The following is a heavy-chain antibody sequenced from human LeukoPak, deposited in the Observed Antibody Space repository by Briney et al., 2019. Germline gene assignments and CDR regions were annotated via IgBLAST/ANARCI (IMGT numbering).Heavy chain of an antibody. CDR1: GFTFSSYV. J-gene: IGHJ6*03. CDR3: ARAGPAAIGPDYYYHYMDV. Sequence: GGSLRLSCAASGFTFSSYVMSWVRQAPGKGLEWVSAISGSGGSTYYADSVKGRFTISRDNAKNSLYLQMNSLRAEDTALYHCARAGPAAIGPDYYYHYMDVWGKGTTVTVSS. CDR2: ISGSGGST. D-gene: IGHD2-2*02. V-gene: IGHV3-23*01.